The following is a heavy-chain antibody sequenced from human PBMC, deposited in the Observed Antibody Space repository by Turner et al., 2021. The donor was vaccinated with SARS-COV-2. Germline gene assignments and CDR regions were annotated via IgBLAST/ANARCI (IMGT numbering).Heavy chain of an antibody. CDR1: EFTFSSYG. CDR3: ARDGDCNSTSCSIDY. CDR2: IRNDGSNK. D-gene: IGHD2-2*03. J-gene: IGHJ4*02. V-gene: IGHV3-33*08. Sequence: QAQLVEPGGGVVQPGRSLHLHCPAPEFTFSSYGMHWVRRAPGEGLKWVTVIRNDGSNKYYADSMKGRFTITRDNSKNTLYLQMNSLRAEDTAVYYCARDGDCNSTSCSIDYWGKGTLVTVSS.